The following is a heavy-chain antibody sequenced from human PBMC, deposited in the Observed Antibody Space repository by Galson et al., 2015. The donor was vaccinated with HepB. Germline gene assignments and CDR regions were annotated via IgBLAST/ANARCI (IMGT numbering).Heavy chain of an antibody. Sequence: SLRLSCATSGFTFSRYTMHWVRQAPGRGMGWVAVISQDGSITHHADSVKGRFTISRDNSKNTLYLQMNSLRTEDTAVFYCARSEPRTWNNFDYWGQGTLVTVAS. CDR3: ARSEPRTWNNFDY. V-gene: IGHV3-30*04. CDR1: GFTFSRYT. CDR2: ISQDGSIT. J-gene: IGHJ4*02. D-gene: IGHD1/OR15-1a*01.